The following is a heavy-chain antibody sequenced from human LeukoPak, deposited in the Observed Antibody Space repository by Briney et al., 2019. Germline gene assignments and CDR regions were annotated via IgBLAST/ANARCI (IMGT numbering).Heavy chain of an antibody. CDR2: ISAYNGNT. Sequence: ASVKVSCKASGYTFTSYGISWVRQAPGQGLEWMGWISAYNGNTNYAQKLQGRATMTTDTSTSTAYMELRSLRSDDTAVYYCARGPTPPYCSSTSCYYNDYWGQGTLVTVSS. J-gene: IGHJ4*02. D-gene: IGHD2-2*01. CDR3: ARGPTPPYCSSTSCYYNDY. V-gene: IGHV1-18*04. CDR1: GYTFTSYG.